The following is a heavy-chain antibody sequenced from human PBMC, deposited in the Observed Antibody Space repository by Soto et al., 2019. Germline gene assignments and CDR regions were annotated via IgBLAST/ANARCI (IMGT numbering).Heavy chain of an antibody. V-gene: IGHV3-30-3*01. J-gene: IGHJ4*02. CDR2: ILHDGNNK. CDR3: ARIGPPLDY. Sequence: GGSLRLSCAASGFTFSNYIMHWVRQAPGKGLEWVAIILHDGNNKYYADSVKGRFTISRDNAKNSLYLQMNSLRAEDTAVYYCARIGPPLDYWGQGTLVTVSS. D-gene: IGHD3-10*01. CDR1: GFTFSNYI.